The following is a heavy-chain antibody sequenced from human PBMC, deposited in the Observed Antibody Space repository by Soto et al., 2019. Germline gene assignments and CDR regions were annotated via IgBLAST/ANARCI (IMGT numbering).Heavy chain of an antibody. CDR2: IFHTLGA. J-gene: IGHJ4*02. CDR1: RGATTSDS. D-gene: IGHD3-10*01. Sequence: PSETLSLTCTLARGATTSDSWTSIRQPPGKGLGSLGYIFHTLGAKYNPSLGSRGTISLDTSKNQLSLSLRSVTAPHTATYFCVRDLNGSGDYWRQGTRVIFCS. V-gene: IGHV4-59*01. CDR3: VRDLNGSGDY.